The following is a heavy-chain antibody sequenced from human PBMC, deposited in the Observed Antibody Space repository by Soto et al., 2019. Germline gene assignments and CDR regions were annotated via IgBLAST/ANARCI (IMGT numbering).Heavy chain of an antibody. D-gene: IGHD1-26*01. V-gene: IGHV1-46*04. J-gene: IGHJ6*02. Sequence: QVQLVQSGAEVKKPGASVKVSCKASGYTFTSYYMHWVRQAPGQGLEWMGTINPSGGSTSYAQKLQGRVTMTRDTSTSTVYLELSSLRSEDTAVYYCASRGGTSYSYSMDVWGQGTTVTVSS. CDR2: INPSGGST. CDR1: GYTFTSYY. CDR3: ASRGGTSYSYSMDV.